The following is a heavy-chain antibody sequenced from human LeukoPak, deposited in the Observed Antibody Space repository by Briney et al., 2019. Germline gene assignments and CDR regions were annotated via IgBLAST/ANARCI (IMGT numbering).Heavy chain of an antibody. J-gene: IGHJ5*02. CDR2: IYYSGST. D-gene: IGHD2-2*01. Sequence: SETLSLTCAVYGGSFSGYYWSWIRQPPGKGLEWIGSIYYSGSTYYNPSLKSRVTISVDTSKNQFSLKLSSVTAADTAVYYCARQFVVVVPAATNPWFDPWGQGTLVTVSS. CDR1: GGSFSGYY. CDR3: ARQFVVVVPAATNPWFDP. V-gene: IGHV4-34*01.